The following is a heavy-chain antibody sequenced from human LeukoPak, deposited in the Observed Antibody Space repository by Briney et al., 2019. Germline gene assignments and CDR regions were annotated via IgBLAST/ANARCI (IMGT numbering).Heavy chain of an antibody. CDR2: ISYDGSNN. Sequence: PGRSLRLSCAASGFTFSSFALHWVRQAPGKGLEWVAVISYDGSNNYYADSVKGRFSVSRDKSKNTLSLQMNSLRVEDTAVYYCARDQLGEFDYWGQGTLVTVSS. J-gene: IGHJ4*02. CDR1: GFTFSSFA. D-gene: IGHD1-1*01. V-gene: IGHV3-30*04. CDR3: ARDQLGEFDY.